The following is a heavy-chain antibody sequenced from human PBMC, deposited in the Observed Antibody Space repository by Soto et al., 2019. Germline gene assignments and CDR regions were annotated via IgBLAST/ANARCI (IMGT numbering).Heavy chain of an antibody. CDR3: AKDLWITMVRGAAS. CDR1: GFTFSSYG. D-gene: IGHD3-10*01. CDR2: ISYDGSNK. Sequence: GGSLRLSCAASGFTFSSYGMHWVRQAPGKGLEWVAVISYDGSNKYYADSVKGRFTISRDNSKNTLYLQMNSLRAEDTAVYYCAKDLWITMVRGAASWGQGTLVTVSS. V-gene: IGHV3-30*18. J-gene: IGHJ4*02.